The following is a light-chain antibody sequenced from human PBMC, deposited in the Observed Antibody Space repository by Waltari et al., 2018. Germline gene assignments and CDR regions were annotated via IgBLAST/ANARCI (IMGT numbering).Light chain of an antibody. CDR2: EVS. CDR1: NSDVGGYNH. V-gene: IGLV2-8*01. Sequence: QSALTQPPSASGSPGQSVTISCTGTNSDVGGYNHVSWYQQHPGKAPKVLIYEVSKRPAGVPDRFSGSKSGNTASLTVSGLQAEDEADYYCSSYAGSNNVIFGGGTKLTVL. CDR3: SSYAGSNNVI. J-gene: IGLJ2*01.